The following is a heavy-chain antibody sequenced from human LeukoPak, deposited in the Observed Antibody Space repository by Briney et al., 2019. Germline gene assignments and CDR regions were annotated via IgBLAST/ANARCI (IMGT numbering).Heavy chain of an antibody. V-gene: IGHV1-69*04. D-gene: IGHD2-2*01. CDR3: ARGARIVVVPAAIPDAFDI. J-gene: IGHJ3*02. Sequence: SVTVSCKASGGTFSSNAISWVRQAPGQGLEWMGRISPIVDIANYAQKFQGRVTITADKSTSTAYMELSSLRSEDTAVYYCARGARIVVVPAAIPDAFDIWGQGTMVTVSS. CDR1: GGTFSSNA. CDR2: ISPIVDIA.